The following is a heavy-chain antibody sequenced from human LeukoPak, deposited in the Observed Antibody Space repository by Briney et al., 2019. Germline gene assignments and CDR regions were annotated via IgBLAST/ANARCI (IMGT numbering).Heavy chain of an antibody. J-gene: IGHJ5*02. D-gene: IGHD1-26*01. CDR3: ARDPAHGASGSYLDP. V-gene: IGHV1-18*01. CDR1: GYTFTSYG. Sequence: ASVKVSCKASGYTFTSYGISWVRQAPGQGLEWMGWISAYNGNTNYAQKLQGRVTMTTDTSTSTAYMELRSLRSDDTAVYYCARDPAHGASGSYLDPWGPGTLVTVSS. CDR2: ISAYNGNT.